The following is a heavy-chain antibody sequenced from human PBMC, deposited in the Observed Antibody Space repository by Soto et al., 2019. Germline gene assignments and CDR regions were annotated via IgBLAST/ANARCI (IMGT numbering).Heavy chain of an antibody. CDR1: GFTVSSNY. V-gene: IGHV3-66*01. Sequence: GGSLRLSCAASGFTVSSNYMSWVRQAPGKGLEWVSVIYSGGSTYYADYVKGRCTISRDNSKNTLYLQMNSLRAEDTAVYYCARELAVADDYYYYGMDVWGQGTTVTVSS. J-gene: IGHJ6*02. D-gene: IGHD6-19*01. CDR2: IYSGGST. CDR3: ARELAVADDYYYYGMDV.